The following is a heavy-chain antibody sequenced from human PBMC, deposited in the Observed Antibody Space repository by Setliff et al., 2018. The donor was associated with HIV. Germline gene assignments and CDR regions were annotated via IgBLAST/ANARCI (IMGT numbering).Heavy chain of an antibody. CDR2: IYPGDSDI. Sequence: PGESLKISCEASGYTFTNYWIGWVRQMPGKGLEWMGIIYPGDSDIIYSPSFQGQVTISADKSITTAYLQWSSLKASDTAISYCVRHRSTVAGTRIGYCYYMDVWGKGTTFTVSS. CDR1: GYTFTNYW. D-gene: IGHD6-19*01. V-gene: IGHV5-51*01. J-gene: IGHJ6*03. CDR3: VRHRSTVAGTRIGYCYYMDV.